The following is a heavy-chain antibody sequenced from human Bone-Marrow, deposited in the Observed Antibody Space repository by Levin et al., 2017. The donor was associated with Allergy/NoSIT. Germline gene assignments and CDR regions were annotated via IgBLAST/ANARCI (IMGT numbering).Heavy chain of an antibody. CDR2: ISGSGGET. J-gene: IGHJ4*02. CDR1: GFTFSDYA. CDR3: AKRGVPYGSGTYYTDS. D-gene: IGHD3-10*01. V-gene: IGHV3-23*01. Sequence: TGGSLRLSCAASGFTFSDYAMTWVRQAPGKGLEWVSVISGSGGETYYTDSVKGRFSISRDNSKNTVYMQMNSLRADDTAVYYCAKRGVPYGSGTYYTDSWGQGTLVTVSS.